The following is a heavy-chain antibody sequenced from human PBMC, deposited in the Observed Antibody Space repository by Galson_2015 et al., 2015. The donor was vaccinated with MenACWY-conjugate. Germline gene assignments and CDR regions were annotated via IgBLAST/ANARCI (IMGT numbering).Heavy chain of an antibody. Sequence: SLRLSCAASGFRFSSYTFYWVRQSPGKGLEWVAVVSYDASSRYYRDSVQGRFTISRDNSKNTVSLEMSSPGPEDSAVYYCVRAEGWLRSAFDLWGQGTMVTVSS. D-gene: IGHD5-12*01. J-gene: IGHJ3*01. V-gene: IGHV3-30*10. CDR2: VSYDASSR. CDR1: GFRFSSYT. CDR3: VRAEGWLRSAFDL.